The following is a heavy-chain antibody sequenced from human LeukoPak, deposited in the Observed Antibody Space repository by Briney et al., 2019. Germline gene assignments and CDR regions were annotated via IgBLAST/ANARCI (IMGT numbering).Heavy chain of an antibody. CDR2: INHSGST. CDR3: ASHQINYYHV. J-gene: IGHJ6*02. V-gene: IGHV4-34*01. CDR1: GGSFSGYY. Sequence: PSETLSLTCAVYGGSFSGYYWNWIRQPPGKGLEWIGEINHSGSTNYNPSLKSRVTISIDTSKNQFSLKLSSVTAADTAVYYCASHQINYYHVWGQGTTVTVSS. D-gene: IGHD1-26*01.